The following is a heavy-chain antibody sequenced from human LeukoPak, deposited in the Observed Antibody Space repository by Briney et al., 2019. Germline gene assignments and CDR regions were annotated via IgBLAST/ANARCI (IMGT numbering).Heavy chain of an antibody. CDR1: GYTFTSYG. J-gene: IGHJ1*01. CDR3: ASCHCTNGVCYGECEYFQH. CDR2: ISPYNGNT. D-gene: IGHD2-8*01. Sequence: ASVKVSCKASGYTFTSYGIIWVRQAPGQGLEWMGWISPYNGNTNYAQKLQGRVTMTTDTSTSTAYMEQRSLRSDDTAVYYCASCHCTNGVCYGECEYFQHWGQGTLVTVSS. V-gene: IGHV1-18*01.